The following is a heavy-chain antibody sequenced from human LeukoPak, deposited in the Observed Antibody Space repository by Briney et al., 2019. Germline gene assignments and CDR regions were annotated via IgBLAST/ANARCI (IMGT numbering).Heavy chain of an antibody. J-gene: IGHJ5*02. Sequence: SETLSLTCTVSGASMNNYYWSWIRQPPGKGLGWIGYIFYSGSTDYNPSLKSRVTISVDTSKNQFSLKLSSVTAADTAVYYCARHPSARVWFDPWGQGTLVTVSS. V-gene: IGHV4-59*08. CDR3: ARHPSARVWFDP. CDR2: IFYSGST. CDR1: GASMNNYY.